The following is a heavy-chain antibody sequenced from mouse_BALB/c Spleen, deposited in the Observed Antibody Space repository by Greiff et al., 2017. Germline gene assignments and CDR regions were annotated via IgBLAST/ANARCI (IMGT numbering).Heavy chain of an antibody. V-gene: IGHV2-2*02. CDR3: ARGGDDYYAMDY. CDR1: GFSLTSYG. CDR2: LWSGGST. Sequence: QVQLKQSGPGLVQPSQSLSITCTVSGFSLTSYGVHWVRQSPGKGLEWLGVLWSGGSTDYNAAFISRLSISKDNSKSQVFFKMNSLQANDTAIYYCARGGDDYYAMDYWGQGTSVTVSS. J-gene: IGHJ4*01. D-gene: IGHD3-3*01.